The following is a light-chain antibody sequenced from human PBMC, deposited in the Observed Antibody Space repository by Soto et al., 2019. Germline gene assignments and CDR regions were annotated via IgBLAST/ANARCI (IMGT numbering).Light chain of an antibody. CDR1: SSDVGGYNF. Sequence: QSVLTQPASLSGSPGQSITISCTGTSSDVGGYNFVSWYQQHPDKAPKLMIYDVTNRPSGVSNRFSGSKPGNTASLTISGLQAEDEADYYCQSYDSSLSGYVLGTGTKVTVL. J-gene: IGLJ1*01. V-gene: IGLV2-14*01. CDR3: QSYDSSLSGYV. CDR2: DVT.